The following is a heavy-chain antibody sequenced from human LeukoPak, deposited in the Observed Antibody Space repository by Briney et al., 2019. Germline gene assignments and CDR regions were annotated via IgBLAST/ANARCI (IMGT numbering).Heavy chain of an antibody. Sequence: SVKVSCKASGYTFTSYGISWVRQAPGQGREGMGWISAYNVNTNYAQKLQGRVTMTTDTSTSTAYMELRSLRSDDTAVYYCARVQQAAAGTNYYYYGMDVWGQGTTVTVS. CDR2: ISAYNVNT. J-gene: IGHJ6*02. CDR1: GYTFTSYG. CDR3: ARVQQAAAGTNYYYYGMDV. D-gene: IGHD6-13*01. V-gene: IGHV1-18*01.